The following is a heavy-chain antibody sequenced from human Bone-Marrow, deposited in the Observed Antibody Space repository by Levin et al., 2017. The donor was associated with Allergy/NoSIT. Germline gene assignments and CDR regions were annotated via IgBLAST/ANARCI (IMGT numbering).Heavy chain of an antibody. CDR2: TSNDGNIE. V-gene: IGHV3-30*18. CDR3: AKDQMQNNKYGMDV. Sequence: GGSLRLSCAVSGFTISRYGMHWVRQAPGKGLEWVAVTSNDGNIEYYVDSVKGRFTISRDSSKNMLYLQMNSLRPEDTAVYYCAKDQMQNNKYGMDVWGQGTTVTVSS. CDR1: GFTISRYG. D-gene: IGHD1/OR15-1a*01. J-gene: IGHJ6*02.